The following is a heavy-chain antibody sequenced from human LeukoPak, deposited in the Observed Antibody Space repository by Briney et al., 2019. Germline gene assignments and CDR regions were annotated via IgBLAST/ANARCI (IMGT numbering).Heavy chain of an antibody. D-gene: IGHD3-16*01. J-gene: IGHJ4*02. Sequence: PGGSLRLSCAASGFTFSDFWIHWVRQVPGKGLVWVSRINTVGSDANYADSVKGRFTISRDNAKNTVYLLMNSLGVEDTAVYYCLRGGGGSTYGQFDYWGQGTLVSVSS. V-gene: IGHV3-74*01. CDR1: GFTFSDFW. CDR3: LRGGGGSTYGQFDY. CDR2: INTVGSDA.